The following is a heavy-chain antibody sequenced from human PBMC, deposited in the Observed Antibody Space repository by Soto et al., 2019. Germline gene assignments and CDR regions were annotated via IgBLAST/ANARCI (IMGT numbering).Heavy chain of an antibody. D-gene: IGHD1-26*01. J-gene: IGHJ3*02. V-gene: IGHV3-11*06. CDR1: GFTFSDYY. CDR3: ARGGEGATSFAFDI. Sequence: QVQLVESGGGLVKPGGSLRLSCAASGFTFSDYYVSWIRQAPGKGLEWVSHISRSSSHTNYADSVKGRFTISRDNAKNSLYLQMNSLRAADTSVYYCARGGEGATSFAFDIWGQGTMVTVSS. CDR2: ISRSSSHT.